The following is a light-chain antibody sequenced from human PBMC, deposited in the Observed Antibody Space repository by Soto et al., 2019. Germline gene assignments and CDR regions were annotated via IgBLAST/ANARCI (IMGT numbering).Light chain of an antibody. V-gene: IGKV1-5*01. CDR2: DAS. CDR1: QSISAW. CDR3: QHYGGMWT. J-gene: IGKJ1*01. Sequence: DIQMTQSPSTLSATAGDRVTITCRASQSISAWLAWYQQKPGKAPKLLIYDASNLESGVPSRFSGSGSGTEFTLTISNLQPDDFATYCCQHYGGMWTFGQGTKVDIK.